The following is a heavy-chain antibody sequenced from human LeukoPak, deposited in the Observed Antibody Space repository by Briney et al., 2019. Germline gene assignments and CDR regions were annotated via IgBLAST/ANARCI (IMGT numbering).Heavy chain of an antibody. CDR2: IRSDGTYK. Sequence: GGSLRLSCAASGFTFSSYAVHWVRQSPDKGLEWVAIIRSDGTYKDYLESVEGRFTISRDNSKTMLYLEMNALRPEDTAVYYCVKNLDSSPCFFDYWGHGSQVTVSS. V-gene: IGHV3-30*02. D-gene: IGHD3-22*01. CDR1: GFTFSSYA. CDR3: VKNLDSSPCFFDY. J-gene: IGHJ4*01.